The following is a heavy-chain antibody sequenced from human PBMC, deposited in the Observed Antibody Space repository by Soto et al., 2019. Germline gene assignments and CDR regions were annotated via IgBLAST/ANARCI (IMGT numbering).Heavy chain of an antibody. V-gene: IGHV3-23*01. CDR1: GFTFSSYA. CDR2: ISGSGGST. J-gene: IGHJ6*02. CDR3: ANPVENEDGYSGMGV. Sequence: EVQLLESGGGLVQPGGSLRLSCAASGFTFSSYAMSWVRQAPGKGLEWVSAISGSGGSTYYADSVKGRFTISRDNSKNPLYLQMNSLRADDTAVYYCANPVENEDGYSGMGVWGQGTTVTVSS.